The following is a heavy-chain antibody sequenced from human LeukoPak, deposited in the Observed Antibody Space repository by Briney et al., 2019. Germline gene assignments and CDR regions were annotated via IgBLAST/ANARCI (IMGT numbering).Heavy chain of an antibody. J-gene: IGHJ4*02. D-gene: IGHD5-18*01. CDR2: INSDGSST. CDR3: ARTARHLDY. CDR1: GDSVSSDN. Sequence: ETLSLTCNVSGDSVSSDNFYWAWIRQPPGKGLEWVSRINSDGSSTSYADSVKGRFTISRDNAKNTLYLQMNDLRLEDTAMYYCARTARHLDYWGQGTLVTVSS. V-gene: IGHV3-74*01.